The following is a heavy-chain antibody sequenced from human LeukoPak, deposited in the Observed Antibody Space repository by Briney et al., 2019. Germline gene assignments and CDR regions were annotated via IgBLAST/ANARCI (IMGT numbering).Heavy chain of an antibody. V-gene: IGHV1-2*02. CDR3: ARGSGSSGWDPTSFLDY. Sequence: ASVKVSCKASGYTFTGYHIHWVRQAPGQGLEWMGWINPNSGGANSAQKFLGRVSMTRDTSISTVYMDLTSLRSDNTAVYYCARGSGSSGWDPTSFLDYWGRGTVVTVSS. CDR2: INPNSGGA. D-gene: IGHD6-19*01. J-gene: IGHJ4*02. CDR1: GYTFTGYH.